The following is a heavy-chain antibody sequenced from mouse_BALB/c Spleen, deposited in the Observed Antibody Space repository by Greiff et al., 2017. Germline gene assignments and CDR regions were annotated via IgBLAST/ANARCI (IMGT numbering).Heavy chain of an antibody. V-gene: IGHV5-12-2*01. CDR1: GFTFSSYT. Sequence: EVKLVESGGGLVHPGGSLKLSCAASGFTFSSYTMSWVRQTPEKRLEWVAYISNGGGSTYYPDTVKGRFTISRDNAKNTLYLQMSSLKSEDTAMYYCARHVQVDDYDGDMDYWGEGTSVTVSS. D-gene: IGHD2-4*01. J-gene: IGHJ4*01. CDR3: ARHVQVDDYDGDMDY. CDR2: ISNGGGST.